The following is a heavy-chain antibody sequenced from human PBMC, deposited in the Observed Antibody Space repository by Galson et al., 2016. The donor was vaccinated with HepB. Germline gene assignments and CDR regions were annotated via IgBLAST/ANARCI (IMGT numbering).Heavy chain of an antibody. Sequence: SLRLSCAASQFPFKIYAMNWFRQAPGKGLEWVSLIANALNAESRHYADSVNGRFTISRDDANSFLYLHMSSLRVEDTAVYYCAPDYDSSGHFEADWGQGTLVTVS. CDR3: APDYDSSGHFEAD. J-gene: IGHJ4*02. CDR2: IANALNAESR. V-gene: IGHV3-23*01. D-gene: IGHD3-22*01. CDR1: QFPFKIYA.